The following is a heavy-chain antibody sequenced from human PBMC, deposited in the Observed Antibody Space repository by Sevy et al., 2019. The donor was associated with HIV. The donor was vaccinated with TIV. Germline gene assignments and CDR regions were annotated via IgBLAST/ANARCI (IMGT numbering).Heavy chain of an antibody. Sequence: GGSLRLSCAASGFTLSDSGVHWVRQAPGKGLGWVAFIQVDGREKFYTDSVKGRFTISRDSSKNTVYLQMNSLRGEDTAVYYCAKRPTAAWGKGTLVTVSS. V-gene: IGHV3-30*02. CDR2: IQVDGREK. CDR1: GFTLSDSG. J-gene: IGHJ5*02. CDR3: AKRPTAA.